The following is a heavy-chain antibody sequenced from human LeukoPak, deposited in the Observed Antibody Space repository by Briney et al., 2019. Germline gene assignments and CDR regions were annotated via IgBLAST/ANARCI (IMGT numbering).Heavy chain of an antibody. V-gene: IGHV3-23*01. CDR3: AKDLRNIRTLVDLQMI. CDR2: ISGSGDRT. J-gene: IGHJ3*02. D-gene: IGHD2-8*02. Sequence: GGSLRLSCIASGSTFSNYGMSSVRQAPGQGLESASTISGSGDRTLHADSVKGRFTVSRDNSKNTVYLQMNSLRAEDTAVYYCAKDLRNIRTLVDLQMIWGQGTLVIVSS. CDR1: GSTFSNYG.